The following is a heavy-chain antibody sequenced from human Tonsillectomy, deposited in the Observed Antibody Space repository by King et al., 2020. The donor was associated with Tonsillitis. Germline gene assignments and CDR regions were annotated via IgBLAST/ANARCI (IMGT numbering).Heavy chain of an antibody. V-gene: IGHV4-4*07. CDR2: IYTSGST. Sequence: VQLQESGPGLVKPSETLSLTCTVSGGSISSYYWSWIRQPAGKGLEWIGRIYTSGSTNYNPSLKSRVTMSVDTSKNQFSLKLSTETAADTAVYYCARVTDYDFWSGFQTGAFDIWGQGTMVTVSS. CDR3: ARVTDYDFWSGFQTGAFDI. D-gene: IGHD3-3*01. J-gene: IGHJ3*02. CDR1: GGSISSYY.